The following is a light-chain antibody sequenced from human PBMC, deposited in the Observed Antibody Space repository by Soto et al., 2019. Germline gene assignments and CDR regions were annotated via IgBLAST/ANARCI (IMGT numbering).Light chain of an antibody. CDR1: QSVSSSY. Sequence: EIVLTQSPGTLSLSPGERATLSCRASQSVSSSYLAWYQQKPGQAPRLVIYGASSRANGIPDRFSGSGSGTDLTLTISRLEPEDFAVYYCQQYGSSPPNTFGGGTKVDIK. CDR2: GAS. J-gene: IGKJ4*01. CDR3: QQYGSSPPNT. V-gene: IGKV3-20*01.